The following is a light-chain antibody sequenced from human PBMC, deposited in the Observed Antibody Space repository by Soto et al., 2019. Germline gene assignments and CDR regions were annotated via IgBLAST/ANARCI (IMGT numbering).Light chain of an antibody. CDR2: GAS. J-gene: IGKJ1*01. V-gene: IGKV3-20*01. CDR3: QQYGSSPPRT. Sequence: EIVLTQSPGTLPLSPGERATLSCRASQSVGTYLAWYQQKPGQAPRLLIYGASTRATDVPDRFSGSGSGADFTLSISRLEPEDFAVYYCQQYGSSPPRTFGQGTKVDIK. CDR1: QSVGTY.